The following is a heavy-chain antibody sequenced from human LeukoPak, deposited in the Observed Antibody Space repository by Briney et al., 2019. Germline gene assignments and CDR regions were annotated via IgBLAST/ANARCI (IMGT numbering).Heavy chain of an antibody. J-gene: IGHJ3*02. V-gene: IGHV4-59*08. D-gene: IGHD5-24*01. CDR1: GGSISTYY. Sequence: SETLSLTCTVSGGSISTYYWSWIRQPPGKGLEWIGYIYYTGSTSYNPSLKSRVTISVDTSKNQFSLKLSSVTAADTAVYYCARQEIDAFDIWGQGTMVTVSS. CDR3: ARQEIDAFDI. CDR2: IYYTGST.